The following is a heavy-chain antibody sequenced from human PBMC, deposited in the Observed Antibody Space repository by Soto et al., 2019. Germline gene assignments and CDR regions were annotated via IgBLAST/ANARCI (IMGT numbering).Heavy chain of an antibody. J-gene: IGHJ3*01. CDR2: MNPNSGNT. CDR1: GYTFTSYD. D-gene: IGHD1-26*01. Sequence: QVQLVQSGAEVKKPGASVKVSCKASGYTFTSYDINWGRQATGQGLEWMGWMNPNSGNTGYAQKFQGRVTMTRNTSISTAYMELSSLRSEDTAVYFCARGLSAWVEHNAFDVWGQGTVVTVSS. CDR3: ARGLSAWVEHNAFDV. V-gene: IGHV1-8*01.